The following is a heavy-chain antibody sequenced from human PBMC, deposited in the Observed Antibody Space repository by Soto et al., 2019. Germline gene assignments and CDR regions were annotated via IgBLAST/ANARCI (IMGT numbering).Heavy chain of an antibody. J-gene: IGHJ4*02. Sequence: QVQLQQWGAGLLKPSETLSLTCAVYGGSFSDYYWSWIRQPPGKGLEWIGEINHSGSTNYNPSLKSRVTISVDTSKNQLSLKLTSVTAADTAVYYCARAAGTFDYWGQGTLVTVSS. V-gene: IGHV4-34*01. CDR3: ARAAGTFDY. CDR1: GGSFSDYY. CDR2: INHSGST. D-gene: IGHD6-13*01.